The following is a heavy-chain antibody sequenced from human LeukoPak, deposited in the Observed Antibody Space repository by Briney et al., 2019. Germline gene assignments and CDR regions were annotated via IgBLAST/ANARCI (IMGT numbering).Heavy chain of an antibody. J-gene: IGHJ6*02. CDR2: IKQDGSEK. CDR1: GFTFSSYW. V-gene: IGHV3-7*01. D-gene: IGHD3-9*01. CDR3: ARQGETYYDILTGYFEYYYYYYGMDV. Sequence: GGSLRLSCAASGFTFSSYWMSWVRQAPGKGLEWVANIKQDGSEKYYMDSVKGRFTISRDNAKNSLYLQMNSLRAEDTAVYYCARQGETYYDILTGYFEYYYYYYGMDVWGQGTTVTVSS.